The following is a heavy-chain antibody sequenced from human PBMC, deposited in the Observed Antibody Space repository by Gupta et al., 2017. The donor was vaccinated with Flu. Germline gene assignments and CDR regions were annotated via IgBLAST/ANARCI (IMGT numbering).Heavy chain of an antibody. D-gene: IGHD1-7*01. CDR3: AKTGTTGYFYMDV. CDR1: FGIYG. J-gene: IGHJ6*03. Sequence: FGIYGMNWVRQAPDKGLEWVAMISYDGDKTSYVDSVKGRFTVSRDNSRDTLYLQMDSLTDDDTAVYYCAKTGTTGYFYMDVWGNGTTVIVSS. CDR2: ISYDGDKT. V-gene: IGHV3-33*05.